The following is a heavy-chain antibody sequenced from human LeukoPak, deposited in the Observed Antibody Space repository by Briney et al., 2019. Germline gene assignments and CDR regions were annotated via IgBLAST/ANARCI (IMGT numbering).Heavy chain of an antibody. J-gene: IGHJ6*03. Sequence: SETLSLTCTVSGGSISSGSYYWSWIRQPAGKGLEWIGRIYTSGSTNYNPSLKSRVTISVDTSKNQFSLKLSSVTAADTAVYYCARAGWDYYGSGSYYPNYYYYYYMDVWGKGTTVTISS. CDR1: GGSISSGSYY. D-gene: IGHD3-10*01. CDR3: ARAGWDYYGSGSYYPNYYYYYYMDV. CDR2: IYTSGST. V-gene: IGHV4-61*02.